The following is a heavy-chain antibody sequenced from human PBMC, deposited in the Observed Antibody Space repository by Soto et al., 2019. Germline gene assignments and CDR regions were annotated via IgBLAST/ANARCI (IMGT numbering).Heavy chain of an antibody. CDR2: TSYDGSNK. J-gene: IGHJ6*02. D-gene: IGHD2-15*01. CDR3: AREMVAPSDNYYGLDV. CDR1: GFSFSIYA. Sequence: QVQLVESGGGVVQPGRSLRLSCAASGFSFSIYAIHWVRQAPGKGLEWVVVTSYDGSNKYYADSVEGRFTISRDNSKNPLNLQMNSLRPEDTAVYFCAREMVAPSDNYYGLDVWGQGTTVTVSS. V-gene: IGHV3-30-3*01.